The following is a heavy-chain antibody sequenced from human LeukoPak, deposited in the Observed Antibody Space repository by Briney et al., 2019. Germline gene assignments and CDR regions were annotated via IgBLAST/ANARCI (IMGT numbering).Heavy chain of an antibody. CDR1: GGSISTYY. CDR3: ARGGAARLHFQN. CDR2: IYHSGST. J-gene: IGHJ1*01. V-gene: IGHV4-59*01. Sequence: PSETLSLTCIVSGGSISTYYWNWIRQPPGKGLEWIGYIYHSGSTNYNPSLQSRVTILVDTSKNQFSLNLNSVTAADTAVYYCARGGAARLHFQNWGQGTLVTVSS. D-gene: IGHD6-6*01.